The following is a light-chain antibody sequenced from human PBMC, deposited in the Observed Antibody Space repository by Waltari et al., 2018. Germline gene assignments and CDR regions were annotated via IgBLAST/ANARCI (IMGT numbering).Light chain of an antibody. V-gene: IGKV3-11*01. CDR1: ESIASH. CDR2: DAS. Sequence: EIVLTQSPATLSLSPGQRATLSCRASESIASHLAWFRQKPGQPPRLLIYDASTSATGIPARFSGSGFGTDFTRTISSLEPEDFAVYFCQQGSMWPLTFGGGTTVEIK. CDR3: QQGSMWPLT. J-gene: IGKJ4*01.